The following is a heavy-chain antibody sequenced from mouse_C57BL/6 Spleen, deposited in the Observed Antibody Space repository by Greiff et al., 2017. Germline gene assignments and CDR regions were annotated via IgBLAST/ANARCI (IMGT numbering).Heavy chain of an antibody. CDR2: IRNKANGYTT. Sequence: EVQLVESGGGLVQPGGSLSLSCAASGFTFTDYYMSWVRQPPGKALEWLGFIRNKANGYTTEYSASVKGRFTISRDNSQSILYLQMNALRAEDSATYYCARPHGYYYAMDYWGQEPQSPSPQ. CDR1: GFTFTDYY. J-gene: IGHJ4*01. V-gene: IGHV7-3*01. CDR3: ARPHGYYYAMDY. D-gene: IGHD2-2*01.